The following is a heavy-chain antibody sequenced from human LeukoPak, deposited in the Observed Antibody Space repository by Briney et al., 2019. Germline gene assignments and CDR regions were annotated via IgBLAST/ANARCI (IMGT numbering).Heavy chain of an antibody. Sequence: GGSLRLSCAASGFTFSSYWMSWVRQAPGKGLEWVANIKQDGSEKYYVDSVKGRFTISRDNAKNSLYLQMNSLRAGDTAVYYCARTPHFWSGYRGHDAFDIWGQGTMVTVSS. CDR1: GFTFSSYW. V-gene: IGHV3-7*01. J-gene: IGHJ3*02. D-gene: IGHD3-3*02. CDR2: IKQDGSEK. CDR3: ARTPHFWSGYRGHDAFDI.